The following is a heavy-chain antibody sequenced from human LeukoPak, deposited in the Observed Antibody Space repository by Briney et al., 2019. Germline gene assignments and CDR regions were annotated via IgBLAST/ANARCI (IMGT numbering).Heavy chain of an antibody. CDR3: ARDRFGIQPWPYFDY. V-gene: IGHV4-59*01. CDR1: GGSISSYY. J-gene: IGHJ4*02. Sequence: SETLSLTCTVSGGSISSYYWSWIRQPPGKGLEWIGYIYYSGSTNYNPSLKSRVTISVDTSKNQFSLKLSSVTAADTAVYYCARDRFGIQPWPYFDYWGQGTLVTVSS. D-gene: IGHD5-18*01. CDR2: IYYSGST.